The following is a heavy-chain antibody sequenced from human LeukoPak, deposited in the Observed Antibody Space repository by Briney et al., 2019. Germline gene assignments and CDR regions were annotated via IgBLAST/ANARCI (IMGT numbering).Heavy chain of an antibody. CDR1: GFAFSNFD. V-gene: IGHV3-23*01. CDR2: ISGSGEST. Sequence: GGSLRLSCAASGFAFSNFDMSWVRQAPGKGLEWVSAISGSGESTYYVESVKGRFTISRDNSKNTLYLQMNGLRVEDTAIYYCAKRGSYFGGFDYWGQGTLLTVPS. CDR3: AKRGSYFGGFDY. J-gene: IGHJ4*02. D-gene: IGHD3-10*01.